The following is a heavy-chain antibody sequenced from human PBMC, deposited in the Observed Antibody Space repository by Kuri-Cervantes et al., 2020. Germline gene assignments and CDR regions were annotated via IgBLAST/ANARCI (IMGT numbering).Heavy chain of an antibody. CDR1: GGSISSENSY. Sequence: SETLSLTCRISGGSISSENSYWGWIRQSPGKGLEWIGTFYSVEKTTYNPSLKSRVFISADTSKNQFSLGLTSVTAADTAVYYCARHYYYGSGSYRPVFSVYYFDYWGQGTLVTVSS. V-gene: IGHV4-39*01. CDR2: FYSVEKT. J-gene: IGHJ4*02. D-gene: IGHD3-10*01. CDR3: ARHYYYGSGSYRPVFSVYYFDY.